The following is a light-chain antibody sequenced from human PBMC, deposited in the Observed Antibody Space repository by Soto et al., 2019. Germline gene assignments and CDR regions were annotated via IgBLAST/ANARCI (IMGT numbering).Light chain of an antibody. CDR1: QNIGTS. CDR3: QQANSFPIT. V-gene: IGKV1-5*01. CDR2: DAS. J-gene: IGKJ5*01. Sequence: DIKMTLSPSTLSAYVGDRVTITCRASQNIGTSLAWYQQTPGKAPKLLISDASTLESGVPSRFGGSGSGTDFTLTIDSLQPEDFATYFCQQANSFPITFGQGRRLEI.